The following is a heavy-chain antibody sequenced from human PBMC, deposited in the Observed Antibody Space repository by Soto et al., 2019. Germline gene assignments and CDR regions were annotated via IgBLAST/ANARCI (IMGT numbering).Heavy chain of an antibody. J-gene: IGHJ4*02. D-gene: IGHD6-19*01. CDR1: GGSISSSSYY. CDR3: ARHRSGLFDY. CDR2: GYYSGSS. V-gene: IGHV4-39*01. Sequence: QLQLQESGPGLVKPSETLSLTCTVSGGSISSSSYYWGWIRQPPGKGLAWIGSGYYSGSSHYNPSLTSRVSISVDTSENQFSLKLSSVTAADTAVYYCARHRSGLFDYWGQGTLVTVSS.